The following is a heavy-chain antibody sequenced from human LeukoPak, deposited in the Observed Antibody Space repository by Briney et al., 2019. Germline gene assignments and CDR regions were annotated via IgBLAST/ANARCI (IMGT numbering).Heavy chain of an antibody. V-gene: IGHV3-11*04. J-gene: IGHJ6*04. D-gene: IGHD3-10*02. CDR2: ISGSASTT. CDR3: AELGITMIGGV. Sequence: GGSLRLSCAASGFTFNDYHMSWIRQAPGKGLEWVSYISGSASTTDYADSVKGRFTISRDNAKNSLYLQMNSLRAEDTAVYYCAELGITMIGGVWGKGTTVTISS. CDR1: GFTFNDYH.